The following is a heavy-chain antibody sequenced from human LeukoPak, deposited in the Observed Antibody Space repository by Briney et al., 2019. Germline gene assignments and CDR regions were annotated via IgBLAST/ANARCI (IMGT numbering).Heavy chain of an antibody. V-gene: IGHV4-39*07. CDR3: ARVVVPAAIQPSPWFDP. Sequence: PSETLSLTCSVSGGSISRSGYYWGWIRQTPGKGLEWIGSMSYSGNTQYNPSLTSRVTISLDTSKNQFSLKLSSVTAADTAVYYCARVVVPAAIQPSPWFDPWGQGTLVTVSS. CDR2: MSYSGNT. CDR1: GGSISRSGYY. D-gene: IGHD2-2*01. J-gene: IGHJ5*02.